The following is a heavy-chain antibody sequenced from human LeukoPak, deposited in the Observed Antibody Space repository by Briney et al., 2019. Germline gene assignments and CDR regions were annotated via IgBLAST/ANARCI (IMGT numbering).Heavy chain of an antibody. CDR3: ARDSRDKAAAGTSDGHYGMDV. V-gene: IGHV1-69*04. CDR1: GGTLSSYT. CDR2: IIPIFGIA. Sequence: SVKVSCKASGGTLSSYTISWVRQAPGQGLEWMGTIIPIFGIANYAQKFQGRVTITADKSTSTAYTELSSLRSEDTAVYYCARDSRDKAAAGTSDGHYGMDVWGQGTTVTVSS. D-gene: IGHD6-13*01. J-gene: IGHJ6*02.